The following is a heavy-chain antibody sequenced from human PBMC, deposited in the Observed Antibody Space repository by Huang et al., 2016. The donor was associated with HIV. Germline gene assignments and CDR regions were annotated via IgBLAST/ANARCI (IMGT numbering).Heavy chain of an antibody. CDR1: GGSLHGYY. D-gene: IGHD6-19*01. V-gene: IGHV4-34*01. CDR2: VNHCGST. J-gene: IGHJ2*01. CDR3: ATSRSGSGWFLDI. Sequence: QVQLYQWGAGPLRPSETLSLTCGVSGGSLHGYYWKWLRQSPGRGRAWIGEVNHCGSTKYNPSLKSRVTISVDTSKIQFSLNLTSVTATDTADYYCATSRSGSGWFLDIWGRGTLVSVS.